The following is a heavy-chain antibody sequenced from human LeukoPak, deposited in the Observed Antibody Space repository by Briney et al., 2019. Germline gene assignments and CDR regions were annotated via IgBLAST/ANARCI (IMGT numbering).Heavy chain of an antibody. CDR2: IYHSGST. D-gene: IGHD3-22*01. V-gene: IGHV4-38-2*02. Sequence: SETLSLTCTVSGYSISSGYYWGWSRQPPGKGLEWIGSIYHSGSTYYNPSLKSRVTISVDTSKNQFSLKLSSVTAADTAVYYCARDYYDSSGYYKKTFDALDIWGQGTMVTVSS. CDR3: ARDYYDSSGYYKKTFDALDI. CDR1: GYSISSGYY. J-gene: IGHJ3*02.